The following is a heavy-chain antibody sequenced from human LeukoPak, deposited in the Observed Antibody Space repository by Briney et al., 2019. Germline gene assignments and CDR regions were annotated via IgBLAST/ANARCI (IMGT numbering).Heavy chain of an antibody. CDR1: GFTFSSYG. J-gene: IGHJ4*02. V-gene: IGHV3-30*18. CDR3: AKDRAFGGTPRDFDY. CDR2: ISYDGSNK. Sequence: PGGSLRLSCAASGFTFSSYGMHWVRQAPGKGLEWVAVISYDGSNKYYADSVKGRFTISRDNSKNTLYLQMNSLRAEDTAVYYCAKDRAFGGTPRDFDYWGQGTLVTVSS. D-gene: IGHD2-15*01.